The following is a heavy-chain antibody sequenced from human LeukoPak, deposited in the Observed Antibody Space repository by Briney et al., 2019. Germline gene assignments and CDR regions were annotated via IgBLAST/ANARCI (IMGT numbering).Heavy chain of an antibody. Sequence: SETLSLTCAVYGGSFSGYYWSWIRQPPGKGLEWIREINHSGSTNYNPSLKSRVTISVDTSKNQFSLKLSSVTAADTAVYYCARRRIAAAGPPSLIGGQGTLVTVSS. CDR2: INHSGST. V-gene: IGHV4-34*01. J-gene: IGHJ4*02. CDR3: ARRRIAAAGPPSLI. CDR1: GGSFSGYY. D-gene: IGHD6-13*01.